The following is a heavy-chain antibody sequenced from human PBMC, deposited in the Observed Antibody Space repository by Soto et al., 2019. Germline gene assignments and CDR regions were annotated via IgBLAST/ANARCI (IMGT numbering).Heavy chain of an antibody. V-gene: IGHV3-23*01. CDR1: GFTFSSYA. J-gene: IGHJ6*03. D-gene: IGHD2-2*01. Sequence: GGSLRLSCAASGFTFSSYAMSWVRQAPGKGLEWVSAISGSGGSTYYADSVKGRFTISRDNSKNTLYLQMNSLRAEDTAVYYCAKASGYCSSTSCYVGNYYYYYYMDVWGKGTTVTVSS. CDR2: ISGSGGST. CDR3: AKASGYCSSTSCYVGNYYYYYYMDV.